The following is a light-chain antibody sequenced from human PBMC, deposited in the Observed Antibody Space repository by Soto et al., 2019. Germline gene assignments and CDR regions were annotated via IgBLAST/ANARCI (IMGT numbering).Light chain of an antibody. Sequence: IVMTQSPATLSVSPGERVTLSCRASQSVSSNLAWYQHKPGQAPRLLIYGTSTRATGVPGRFSGAGSGTESTLTISSLQSEDSAVYYCQQYNHWWTFGQGTKV. J-gene: IGKJ1*01. CDR2: GTS. V-gene: IGKV3-15*01. CDR3: QQYNHWWT. CDR1: QSVSSN.